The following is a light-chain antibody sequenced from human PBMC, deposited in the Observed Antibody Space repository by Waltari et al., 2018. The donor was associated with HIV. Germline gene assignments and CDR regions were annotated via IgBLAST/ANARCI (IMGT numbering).Light chain of an antibody. CDR2: RNN. Sequence: QSVLTQPPSASGTPGQRVTIPCSGSSSNIGRNYVYWYQQLPGTAPKLLIYRNNQRPSGVPDRFSGSKSGTSASLAISGLRSEDEADYYCAAWVDSLSVVFGGGTKLTVL. V-gene: IGLV1-47*01. CDR1: SSNIGRNY. CDR3: AAWVDSLSVV. J-gene: IGLJ2*01.